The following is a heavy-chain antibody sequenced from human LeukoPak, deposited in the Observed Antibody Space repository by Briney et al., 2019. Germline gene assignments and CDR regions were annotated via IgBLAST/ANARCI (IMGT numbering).Heavy chain of an antibody. V-gene: IGHV3-49*03. CDR3: TRDLASYSSGCHFDY. Sequence: PGGSLRLSCTASGFTFGDYAMSWFRQAPGKGLEWVGFIRSKAYGGTTEYAASVKGRFTISRDDSKSIAYLQMNSLKTEDTAVYYCTRDLASYSSGCHFDYWGQGTLVTVSS. D-gene: IGHD3-22*01. CDR1: GFTFGDYA. J-gene: IGHJ4*02. CDR2: IRSKAYGGTT.